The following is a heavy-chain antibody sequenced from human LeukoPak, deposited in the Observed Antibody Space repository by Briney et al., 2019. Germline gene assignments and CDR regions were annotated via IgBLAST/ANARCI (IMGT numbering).Heavy chain of an antibody. CDR2: IWYDGSNK. J-gene: IGHJ5*02. V-gene: IGHV3-33*01. CDR1: GFTFSSYG. Sequence: GGSLRLPCAASGFTFSSYGMHWVRQAPGKGLEWVAVIWYDGSNKYYADSVKGRFTISRGNPKNTLYLQMNSLRAEDTAVYYCARIAAAGTNWFDPWGQGTLVTVSS. CDR3: ARIAAAGTNWFDP. D-gene: IGHD6-13*01.